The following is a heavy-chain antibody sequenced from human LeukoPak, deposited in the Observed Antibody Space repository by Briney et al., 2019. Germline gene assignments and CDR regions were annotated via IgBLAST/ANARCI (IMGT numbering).Heavy chain of an antibody. Sequence: KPGESLKISCKGSGYSFTSYWIGWVRQMSGKGLEWMGIIYPGDSDTRYSPSFQGQVTISADKSISTAYLQWSSLKPSDTAMYYCARRPQYSSGWGVFDYWGQGTLVTVSS. CDR1: GYSFTSYW. CDR2: IYPGDSDT. V-gene: IGHV5-51*01. CDR3: ARRPQYSSGWGVFDY. J-gene: IGHJ4*02. D-gene: IGHD6-19*01.